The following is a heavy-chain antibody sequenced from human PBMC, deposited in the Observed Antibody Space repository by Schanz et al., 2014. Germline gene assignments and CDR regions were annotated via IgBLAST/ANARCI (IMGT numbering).Heavy chain of an antibody. CDR3: ASSGAGYSSSWDFDY. V-gene: IGHV1-46*01. Sequence: QVQLVQSWAEVKGPGASVKVSCKASGYTFTSDSMHWVRQAPGQGLEWMGMINPSGGSTTYAQKFQGRVTMTRDTSTSTVYMELSSLRSEDTAVYYCASSGAGYSSSWDFDYWGQGTLVTDSS. CDR2: INPSGGST. J-gene: IGHJ4*02. CDR1: GYTFTSDS. D-gene: IGHD6-13*01.